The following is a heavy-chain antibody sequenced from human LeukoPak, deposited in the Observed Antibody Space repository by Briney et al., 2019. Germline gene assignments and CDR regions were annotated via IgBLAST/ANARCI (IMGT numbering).Heavy chain of an antibody. D-gene: IGHD2-15*01. V-gene: IGHV3-23*01. CDR2: ISGSGGST. J-gene: IGHJ6*03. CDR1: GFTFSSYA. Sequence: GGSLRLSCAASGFTFSSYAMSWVRQAPGKGLEWVSAISGSGGSTYYADFVKGRFTISRDNSKNTLYLQMNSLRAEDTAVYYCARVLRYCSGGNCYSGGLGYMDVWGKGTTVTISS. CDR3: ARVLRYCSGGNCYSGGLGYMDV.